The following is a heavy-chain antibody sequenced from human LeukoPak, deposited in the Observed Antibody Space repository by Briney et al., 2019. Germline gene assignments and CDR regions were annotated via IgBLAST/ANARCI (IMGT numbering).Heavy chain of an antibody. D-gene: IGHD3-22*01. V-gene: IGHV3-74*01. CDR3: ARKSGYYDSSGYYFAFDI. CDR1: GFTFSSYW. J-gene: IGHJ3*02. Sequence: GGSLRLSCAASGFTFSSYWMHWVRQAPGKGLVWVSRINSDGSSTSYADSVKGRFTISRDNAKNTPYLQMNSLRAEDTAVYYCARKSGYYDSSGYYFAFDIWGQGTMVTVSS. CDR2: INSDGSST.